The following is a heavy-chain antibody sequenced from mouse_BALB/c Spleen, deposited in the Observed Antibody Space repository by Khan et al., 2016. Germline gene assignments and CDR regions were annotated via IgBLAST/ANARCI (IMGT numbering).Heavy chain of an antibody. V-gene: IGHV14-3*02. CDR1: GFNIQDTY. D-gene: IGHD2-13*01. CDR2: IDPANGNT. CDR3: ARGDDDWFAY. J-gene: IGHJ3*01. Sequence: VQLKQSGAELVKPGASVKLSCTASGFNIQDTYMHWVKQRPEQGLEWIGRIDPANGNTKFDPKFQGKATITADTSSNTAYLQLSSLTSEDTAVYYCARGDDDWFAYWGQGTLVTVSA.